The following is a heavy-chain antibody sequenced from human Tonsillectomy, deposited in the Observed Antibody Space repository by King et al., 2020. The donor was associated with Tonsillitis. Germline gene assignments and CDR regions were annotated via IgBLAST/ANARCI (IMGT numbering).Heavy chain of an antibody. Sequence: VQLVESGGGLVQPGGSLRLSCVASGFTFSNYWMSWVRQAPGKGLEWVANIKQDGSEKYYVDSVKGRFTISRDNARNSLYVQMNSLRAGDTAVYYCASISGFYLVVSCYGMDVWGQGTTVTVSS. V-gene: IGHV3-7*03. CDR2: IKQDGSEK. CDR1: GFTFSNYW. CDR3: ASISGFYLVVSCYGMDV. J-gene: IGHJ6*02. D-gene: IGHD2-8*02.